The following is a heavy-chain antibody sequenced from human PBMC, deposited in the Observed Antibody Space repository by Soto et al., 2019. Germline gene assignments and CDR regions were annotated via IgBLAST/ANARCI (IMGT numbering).Heavy chain of an antibody. CDR2: IYYSGST. CDR1: GGSISSGGYY. Sequence: SETLSLTCTVSGGSISSGGYYWSWIRQHPGKGLEWIGYIYYSGSTYYNPSLKSRVTISVDTSKNQFSLKLSSVTAADTAVYYCTTDSYSTMIVVRFDDWGHGTLVTVSS. V-gene: IGHV4-31*03. J-gene: IGHJ4*01. D-gene: IGHD3-22*01. CDR3: TTDSYSTMIVVRFDD.